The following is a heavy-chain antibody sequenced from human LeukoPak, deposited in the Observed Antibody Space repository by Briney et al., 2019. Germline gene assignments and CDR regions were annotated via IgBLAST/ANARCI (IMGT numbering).Heavy chain of an antibody. CDR3: ARDPDY. CDR1: GYTFTNYG. J-gene: IGHJ4*02. CDR2: ISAYNGNT. V-gene: IGHV1-18*01. Sequence: ASVKVSCKASGYTFTNYGISWVRPAPGQGLEWMGWISAYNGNTKHTQNFQDRVTMTTDTSTSTAYMELRSLRSDDTAVYYCARDPDYWGQGTLVTVSS.